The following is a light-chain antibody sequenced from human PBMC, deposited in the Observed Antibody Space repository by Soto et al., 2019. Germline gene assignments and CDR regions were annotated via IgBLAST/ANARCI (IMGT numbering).Light chain of an antibody. CDR1: QSLLYSNGINY. Sequence: DIVMTQSPLSLSVTPGEPASISCRSSQSLLYSNGINYLDWYLQKPGQSPQPLIYTTSNRASGVPDRFTGRGSGTDFTLKISRVEAEDVGVYSCMPSLAIPTFGPGTKVDI. CDR3: MPSLAIPT. J-gene: IGKJ3*01. CDR2: TTS. V-gene: IGKV2-28*01.